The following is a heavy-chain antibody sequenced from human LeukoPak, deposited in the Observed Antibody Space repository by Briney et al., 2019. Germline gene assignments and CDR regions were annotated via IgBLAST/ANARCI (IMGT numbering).Heavy chain of an antibody. CDR1: GFTFSSYD. Sequence: PGGSLRLSCAASGFTFSSYDMHWVRQAPGKGLEWVAVISYDGSNKYYADSVKGRFTISRDNSKNTLYLQMNSLRAEDTAVYYCAKDYTRSGYYYGHYYYGMDVWGQGTTVTVSS. J-gene: IGHJ6*02. D-gene: IGHD3-22*01. CDR2: ISYDGSNK. CDR3: AKDYTRSGYYYGHYYYGMDV. V-gene: IGHV3-30*18.